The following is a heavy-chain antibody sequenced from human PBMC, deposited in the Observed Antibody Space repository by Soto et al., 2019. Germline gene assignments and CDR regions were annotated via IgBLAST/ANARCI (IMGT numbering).Heavy chain of an antibody. Sequence: LSLTCIVSGASVSSNSYYWTWIRQPPGKGLEWIGYTDYSGSTKYNPSLKSRVTISVDTSKNQFSLRVSSVTAADTAMYYCARADRQYCSVSTCYIFDYWGQGTQVTVSS. CDR2: TDYSGST. J-gene: IGHJ4*02. CDR3: ARADRQYCSVSTCYIFDY. V-gene: IGHV4-61*01. CDR1: GASVSSNSYY. D-gene: IGHD2-2*02.